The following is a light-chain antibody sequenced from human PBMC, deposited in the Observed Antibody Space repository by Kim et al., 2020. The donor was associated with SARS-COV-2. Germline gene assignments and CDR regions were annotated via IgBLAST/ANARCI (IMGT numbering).Light chain of an antibody. CDR3: VLYMGSGVWV. CDR2: STN. CDR1: SGSVSARLY. V-gene: IGLV8-61*01. Sequence: QTVVTQEPSLSVSPGGTVTLTCGLSSGSVSARLYPTWYQQTPGQAPRTLFYSTNNRFSGVPHRFSGSILGNKAALTITGAQAEDDCYYHCVLYMGSGVWVFGGGTQLTVL. J-gene: IGLJ3*02.